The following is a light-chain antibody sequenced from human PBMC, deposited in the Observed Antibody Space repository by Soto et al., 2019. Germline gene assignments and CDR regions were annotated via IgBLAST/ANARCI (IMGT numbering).Light chain of an antibody. V-gene: IGKV1-5*03. CDR2: MAS. CDR3: QQHNSYPAT. CDR1: QSISTW. J-gene: IGKJ1*01. Sequence: DIQMTQSPSTLSASVGDRVTITCRASQSISTWLAWYQQKPGKAPKLLIYMASTLESGVPSRFSGIASGTEFPLTISSLQPDDFATYYCQQHNSYPATFGQGTKVEIK.